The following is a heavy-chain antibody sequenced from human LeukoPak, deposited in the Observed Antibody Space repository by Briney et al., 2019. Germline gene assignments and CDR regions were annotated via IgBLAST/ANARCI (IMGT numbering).Heavy chain of an antibody. D-gene: IGHD3-16*01. V-gene: IGHV4-59*01. CDR1: GGSISSYY. Sequence: PSETLSLTCTVSGGSISSYYWSWIRQPPGKGLEWIGYIYYSGSTNYNPSLKSRVTISVDTSKNQFYLKLSSVTAADTAVYYCASGGAQDAFDIWGQGTMVTVSS. J-gene: IGHJ3*02. CDR2: IYYSGST. CDR3: ASGGAQDAFDI.